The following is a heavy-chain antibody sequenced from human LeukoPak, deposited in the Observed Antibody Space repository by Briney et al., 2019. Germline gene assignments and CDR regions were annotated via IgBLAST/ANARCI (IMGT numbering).Heavy chain of an antibody. CDR2: FDPEDGET. CDR1: GYTLTELS. V-gene: IGHV1-24*01. D-gene: IGHD3-9*01. CDR3: ATVSLTGTDAFDI. J-gene: IGHJ3*02. Sequence: ASVKVSCKVSGYTLTELSMHWVRQAPGKGLEWMGGFDPEDGETIYAQKFQGRVTMTEDTSTDTAYMKLSSLRSEDTAVYYCATVSLTGTDAFDIWGQGTMVTVSS.